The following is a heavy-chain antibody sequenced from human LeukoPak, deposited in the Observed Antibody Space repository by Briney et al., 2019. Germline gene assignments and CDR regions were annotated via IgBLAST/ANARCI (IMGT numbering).Heavy chain of an antibody. D-gene: IGHD3-9*01. J-gene: IGHJ4*02. CDR2: ISGSADST. V-gene: IGHV3-23*01. CDR3: ARDGPQQVDWLVGYFDY. Sequence: GGSLRLSCAASGFTFSSSAMSWVRQAPGKGLEWVSSISGSADSTYYADFVKGRFTISRDNSKNTLYLQMNSLRAEDTALYYCARDGPQQVDWLVGYFDYWGQGTLVTVSS. CDR1: GFTFSSSA.